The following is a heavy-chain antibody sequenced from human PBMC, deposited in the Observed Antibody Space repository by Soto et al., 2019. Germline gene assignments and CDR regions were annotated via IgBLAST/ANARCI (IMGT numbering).Heavy chain of an antibody. Sequence: ASVKVSCKASGGTFSSYAISWVRQAPGQGLEWMGGIIPIFGTANYAQKFQGRVTITADESTSTAYMELASLRSEDKAVYYCASGGIWFGELLTGYGMDVWGQGTTVTVSS. CDR2: IIPIFGTA. CDR3: ASGGIWFGELLTGYGMDV. CDR1: GGTFSSYA. V-gene: IGHV1-69*13. J-gene: IGHJ6*02. D-gene: IGHD3-10*01.